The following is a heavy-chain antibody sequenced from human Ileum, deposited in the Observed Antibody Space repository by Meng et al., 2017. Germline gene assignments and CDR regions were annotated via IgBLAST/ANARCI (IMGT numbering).Heavy chain of an antibody. D-gene: IGHD2-15*01. CDR2: IYLAGSP. J-gene: IGHJ4*02. CDR3: VRHGGKYFDS. CDR1: CGSISSSFY. Sequence: HVQLREPGPGRVEPSGTLSLTCTVSCGSISSSFYWSWVRQSPGKGLEWIGQIYLAGSPNYNPSLESRVTISVDKSKNQFSLRLTSVTAADTAIFYCVRHGGKYFDSWGQGTLVTVSS. V-gene: IGHV4-4*02.